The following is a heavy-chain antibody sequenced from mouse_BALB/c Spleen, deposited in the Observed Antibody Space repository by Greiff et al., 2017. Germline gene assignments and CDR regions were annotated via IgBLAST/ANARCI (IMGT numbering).Heavy chain of an antibody. Sequence: QVQLQQPGAELVKPGASVKLSCKASGYTFTSYWMHWVKQRPGQGLEWIGEINPSNGRTNYNEKFKSKATLTVDTSSSTAYMQLSSLTSEDSAVYYCARGGGNYCGIAMDYWGQGTSVTVSS. CDR1: GYTFTSYW. J-gene: IGHJ4*01. V-gene: IGHV1S81*02. CDR2: INPSNGRT. D-gene: IGHD1-1*01. CDR3: ARGGGNYCGIAMDY.